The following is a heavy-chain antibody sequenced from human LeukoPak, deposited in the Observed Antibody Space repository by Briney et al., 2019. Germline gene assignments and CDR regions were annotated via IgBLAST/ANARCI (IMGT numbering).Heavy chain of an antibody. D-gene: IGHD6-13*01. V-gene: IGHV3-21*01. CDR3: ARDQEATPSSSLDY. Sequence: PGGSLRLSCAASGFTFTSYNMNWVRQAPGKGLEWVSSITSSSSYIYYADSVKGRFTISRDNAKNSLYLQMNSLRAEDTAVYYCARDQEATPSSSLDYWGQGTLVTVSS. CDR2: ITSSSSYI. CDR1: GFTFTSYN. J-gene: IGHJ4*02.